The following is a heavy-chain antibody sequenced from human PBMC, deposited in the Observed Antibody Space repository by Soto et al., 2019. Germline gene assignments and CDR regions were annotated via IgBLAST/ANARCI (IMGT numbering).Heavy chain of an antibody. V-gene: IGHV1-69*01. D-gene: IGHD6-13*01. CDR1: VGTFSSYA. J-gene: IGHJ5*02. Sequence: QVQLVQSGAEVKKPGSSVKVSCKASVGTFSSYAISWVRQAPGQGLEWMGGIIPIFGTANYAQKFQGRVTITADESTSAGNMELSSLISEDTAVCYCAREAYTAAAGSPGTPFAPWGQGTLVTVSS. CDR3: AREAYTAAAGSPGTPFAP. CDR2: IIPIFGTA.